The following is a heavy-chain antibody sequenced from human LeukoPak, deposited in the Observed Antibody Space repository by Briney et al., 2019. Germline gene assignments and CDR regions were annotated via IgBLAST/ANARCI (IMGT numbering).Heavy chain of an antibody. Sequence: SETLSLTCTVSGGSISSSSYYWSWIRQPPGKGLEWIGYIYYSGSTNYNPSLKSRVTISVDTSKNQFSLKLSSVTAADTAVYYCARGGWLHFDCWGQGTPVTVSS. CDR3: ARGGWLHFDC. D-gene: IGHD5-24*01. J-gene: IGHJ5*01. CDR2: IYYSGST. CDR1: GGSISSSSYY. V-gene: IGHV4-61*01.